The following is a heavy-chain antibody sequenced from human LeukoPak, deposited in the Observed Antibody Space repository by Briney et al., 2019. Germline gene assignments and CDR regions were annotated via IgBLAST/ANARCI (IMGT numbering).Heavy chain of an antibody. CDR3: ALHMVFLGAFDI. CDR2: IYWDDDK. CDR1: GFSLSTSGVG. J-gene: IGHJ3*02. D-gene: IGHD2-8*01. Sequence: SGPTLVKPTQTLTLTCTFSGFSLSTSGVGMGWIRQPPGKALEWLALIYWDDDKRYSPSLKSRLTITKDTSKNQVVLTMTNMDPVDTATYYCALHMVFLGAFDIWGQGTMVTVSS. V-gene: IGHV2-5*02.